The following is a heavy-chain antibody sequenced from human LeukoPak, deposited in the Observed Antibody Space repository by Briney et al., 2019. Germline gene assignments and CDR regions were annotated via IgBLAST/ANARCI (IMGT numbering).Heavy chain of an antibody. D-gene: IGHD5-12*01. J-gene: IGHJ5*02. CDR2: IYYSGST. CDR3: ARDSVYSGYDFNWFDP. CDR1: GGSISSGDYY. Sequence: NTSQTLSLTCTVSGGSISSGDYYWSWIRQPPGKGLEWIGYIYYSGSTYYNPSLKSRVTISVDTSKNQFSLKLSSVTAADTAVYYCARDSVYSGYDFNWFDPWGQGTLVTVSS. V-gene: IGHV4-30-4*01.